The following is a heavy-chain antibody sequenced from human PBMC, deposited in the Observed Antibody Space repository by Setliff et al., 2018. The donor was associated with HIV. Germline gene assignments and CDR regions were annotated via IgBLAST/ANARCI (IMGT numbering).Heavy chain of an antibody. CDR3: ARVQMAYAAFDV. V-gene: IGHV4-59*01. CDR1: GGSISTYY. J-gene: IGHJ3*01. Sequence: NPSETLSLTCTVSGGSISTYYWSWIRQPPGKGLEWIGSIYFTGSSDNNPSLESRVTLSVDTSKHQFSLKLSSVTAADTAVYYCARVQMAYAAFDVWGQGTMVTVSS. D-gene: IGHD4-17*01. CDR2: IYFTGSS.